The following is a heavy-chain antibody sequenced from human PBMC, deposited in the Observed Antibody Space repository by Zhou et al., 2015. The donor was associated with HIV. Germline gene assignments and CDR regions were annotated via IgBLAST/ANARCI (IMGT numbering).Heavy chain of an antibody. CDR3: AREAYCTHTVCPRYYYYGMDV. V-gene: IGHV1-69*01. CDR1: GGTFNTYE. CDR2: IIPLFGKP. J-gene: IGHJ6*02. Sequence: QVQLVQSGTEVKKPGSSVKVSCKASGGTFNTYEVSWVRQAPGQGLVWMGGIIPLFGKPNYAQKFLGRVTISADQTTKTAYMELSTLRSEDTAVYYCAREAYCTHTVCPRYYYYGMDVWGQGTTVTVSS. D-gene: IGHD2-8*01.